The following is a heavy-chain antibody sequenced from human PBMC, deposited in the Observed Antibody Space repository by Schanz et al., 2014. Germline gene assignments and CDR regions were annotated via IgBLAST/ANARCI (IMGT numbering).Heavy chain of an antibody. V-gene: IGHV3-48*04. J-gene: IGHJ4*02. D-gene: IGHD3-3*02. CDR2: ISSGGRNI. Sequence: EVQLVESGGGLAQPGGSLRLSCAASGITFSGYSMNWVRPAPGTGLEWVSSISSGGRNISPAASLKGRFTISRDNARNSLYLQLNSLRVEDSGVYFCAQTRGAFMVPIDNWGQGVRAIVAS. CDR1: GITFSGYS. CDR3: AQTRGAFMVPIDN.